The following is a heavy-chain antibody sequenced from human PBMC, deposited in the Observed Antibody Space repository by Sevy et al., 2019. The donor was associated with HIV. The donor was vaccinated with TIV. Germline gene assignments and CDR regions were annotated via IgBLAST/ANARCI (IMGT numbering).Heavy chain of an antibody. V-gene: IGHV1-69*13. CDR3: ARAGKLTPNYDFWSGRRNYFDY. D-gene: IGHD3-3*01. J-gene: IGHJ4*02. Sequence: ASVKVSCKAYGGTFSSYAISWVRQAPGQGLEWMGGIIPIFGTANYAQKFQGRVTITADESTSTAYMELSSLRSEDTAVYYCARAGKLTPNYDFWSGRRNYFDYWGQGTLVTVSS. CDR1: GGTFSSYA. CDR2: IIPIFGTA.